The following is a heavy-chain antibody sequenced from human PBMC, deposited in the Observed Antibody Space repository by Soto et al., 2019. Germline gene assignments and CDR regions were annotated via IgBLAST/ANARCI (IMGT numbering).Heavy chain of an antibody. Sequence: SETLSLTCAVYGGSFSGYYWSWIRQPPGKGLDWIGEIKHRGSTNYNPSLKSRVTISVDTSKNQFSLKLSSVTAADTAVYYCARLNGYCVSTSCHGYYGMDVWGQGTTVTVSS. V-gene: IGHV4-34*01. CDR2: IKHRGST. J-gene: IGHJ6*02. CDR3: ARLNGYCVSTSCHGYYGMDV. D-gene: IGHD2-2*03. CDR1: GGSFSGYY.